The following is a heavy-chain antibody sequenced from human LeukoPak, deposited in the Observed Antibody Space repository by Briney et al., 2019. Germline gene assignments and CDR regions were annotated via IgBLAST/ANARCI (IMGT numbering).Heavy chain of an antibody. V-gene: IGHV3-30*03. CDR1: GFTFSSYG. CDR3: KLGYCSGGSCYDY. D-gene: IGHD2-15*01. Sequence: PGRSLRLSCAASGFTFSSYGMHWVRQAPGKGLEWLAVISYDGGHKFYADSLKGRFTVSRDNSKNTLYLQMNSLRAEDTALYCCKLGYCSGGSCYDYWGQGTLVTVSS. CDR2: ISYDGGHK. J-gene: IGHJ4*02.